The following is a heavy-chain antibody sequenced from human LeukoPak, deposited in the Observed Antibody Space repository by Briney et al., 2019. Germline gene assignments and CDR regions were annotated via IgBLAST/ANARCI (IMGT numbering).Heavy chain of an antibody. CDR3: ARGLRYTSNTFDI. CDR1: GFTFSNYR. J-gene: IGHJ3*02. V-gene: IGHV3-64*02. D-gene: IGHD3-16*02. CDR2: INANGGST. Sequence: GGSLRLSCVASGFTFSNYRMNWVRQAPGKGLEWVSGINANGGSTYYAESVKGTFTVSRDNSKNTLYLQMGSLRADDMAIYYCARGLRYTSNTFDIWGQGTMFTVSS.